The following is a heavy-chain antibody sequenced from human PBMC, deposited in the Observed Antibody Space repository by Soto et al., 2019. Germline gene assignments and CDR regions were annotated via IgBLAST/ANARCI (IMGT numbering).Heavy chain of an antibody. J-gene: IGHJ6*02. V-gene: IGHV4-31*03. Sequence: LSLTCTVSGGSISSGGYYWSWIRQHPGKGLEWIGYIYYSGSTYYNPSLKSRVTISVDTSKNQFSLKLSSVTAADTAVYYCARAAYYYDSSGYYYYYYGMDVWGQGTTVTVSS. D-gene: IGHD3-22*01. CDR3: ARAAYYYDSSGYYYYYYGMDV. CDR2: IYYSGST. CDR1: GGSISSGGYY.